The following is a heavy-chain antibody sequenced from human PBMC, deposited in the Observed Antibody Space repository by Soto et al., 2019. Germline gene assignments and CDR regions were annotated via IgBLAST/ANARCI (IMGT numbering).Heavy chain of an antibody. Sequence: QVQLVESGGGVVQPGRSLRLSCAASGFTFSTYGMHWVRQAPGKGLEWVALIWFDGSDKYYTESVKGRFTISRDNSRSTVYLQMNRLRAEDTAIYYCARLYCSAASCYSVGAFDTRGQGTMVTVTS. J-gene: IGHJ3*02. CDR1: GFTFSTYG. V-gene: IGHV3-33*01. CDR2: IWFDGSDK. D-gene: IGHD2-15*01. CDR3: ARLYCSAASCYSVGAFDT.